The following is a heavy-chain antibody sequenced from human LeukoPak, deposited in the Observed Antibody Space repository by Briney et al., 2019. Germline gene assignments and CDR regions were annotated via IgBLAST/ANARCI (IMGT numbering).Heavy chain of an antibody. CDR3: AKDGGGDGSGSYYFQF. CDR2: IWNDGNSK. CDR1: GFTFSSYT. J-gene: IGHJ4*02. Sequence: GGSLRLSCAASGFTFSSYTMHWVRQAPGKGLEWVASIWNDGNSKYYTDSVRGRFTISRDISKNTLYLQMSSLRAEDTAMYYCAKDGGGDGSGSYYFQFWGQGTLVTVSS. D-gene: IGHD3-10*01. V-gene: IGHV3-33*03.